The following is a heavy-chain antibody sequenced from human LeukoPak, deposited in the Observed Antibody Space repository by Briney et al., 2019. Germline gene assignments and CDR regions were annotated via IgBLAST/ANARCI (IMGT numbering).Heavy chain of an antibody. V-gene: IGHV3-7*03. Sequence: GGSLRLSCAASEFTFSNYWMSWVRQAPGKGLDWVANIKQDGSEKQYVESVKGRFTISRDNAKNSLYLQMNSLRAEDTAVYYCAKVGPEGAMVRGVISYLDYWGQGTLVTVSS. J-gene: IGHJ4*02. CDR3: AKVGPEGAMVRGVISYLDY. CDR2: IKQDGSEK. D-gene: IGHD3-10*01. CDR1: EFTFSNYW.